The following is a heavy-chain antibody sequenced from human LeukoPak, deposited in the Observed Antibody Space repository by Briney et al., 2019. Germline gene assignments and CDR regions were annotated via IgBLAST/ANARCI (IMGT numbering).Heavy chain of an antibody. J-gene: IGHJ6*02. V-gene: IGHV4-59*12. CDR2: IYYSGRT. CDR3: ARDYGMDV. CDR1: GGSISSYY. Sequence: SETLSLTCTVSGGSISSYYWSWIRQPPGKGLEWIGYIYYSGRTKYNPSLKSRVTISVDTSKNQFSLKLSSVTAADTAVYYCARDYGMDVWGQGTTVTVSS.